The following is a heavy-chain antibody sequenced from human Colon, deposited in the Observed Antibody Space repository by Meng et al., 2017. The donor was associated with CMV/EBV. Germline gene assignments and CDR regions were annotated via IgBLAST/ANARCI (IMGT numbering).Heavy chain of an antibody. CDR2: ITSSSCYI. Sequence: SGFAFSTFGVVWARQAPGKGLEWVASITSSSCYIFYADSVKGRFTITRDNAKNLLFLQMNSLRANDTAVYYCARAGGAVAGRGGFDHWGLGTLVTVSS. D-gene: IGHD6-19*01. CDR3: ARAGGAVAGRGGFDH. CDR1: GFAFSTFG. J-gene: IGHJ4*02. V-gene: IGHV3-21*01.